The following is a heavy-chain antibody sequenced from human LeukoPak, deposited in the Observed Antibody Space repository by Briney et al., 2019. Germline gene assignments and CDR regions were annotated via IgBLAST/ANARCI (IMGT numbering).Heavy chain of an antibody. J-gene: IGHJ5*02. V-gene: IGHV1-46*01. Sequence: ASVKVSCKASGYTFTSYYMHWVRRPPGQGLEGRGIINPIGGSTSYAQKFQGRVTLTRDTSTSTVYMELSSLRSEDTAVYYCARETRVRYCSGGSCHGFWFDPWGQGTLVTVSS. D-gene: IGHD2-15*01. CDR2: INPIGGST. CDR3: ARETRVRYCSGGSCHGFWFDP. CDR1: GYTFTSYY.